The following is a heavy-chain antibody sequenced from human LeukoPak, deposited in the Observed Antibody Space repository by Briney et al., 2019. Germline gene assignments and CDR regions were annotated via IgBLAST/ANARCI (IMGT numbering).Heavy chain of an antibody. D-gene: IGHD3-3*01. J-gene: IGHJ4*02. CDR2: IKRDGSER. V-gene: IGHV3-7*01. CDR3: ARDKEAAVDFWSGYYPL. Sequence: GGSLRLSCAASGFIFSSYWMGCVRQAPGKGLEWGANIKRDGSERYYEDSVKGRFTISRDNAQNTLYLQLNSLRDEDTAVYYCARDKEAAVDFWSGYYPLWGQGTLVTVSS. CDR1: GFIFSSYW.